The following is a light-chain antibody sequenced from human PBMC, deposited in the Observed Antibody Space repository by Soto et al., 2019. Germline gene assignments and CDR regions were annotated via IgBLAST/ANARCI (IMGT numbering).Light chain of an antibody. Sequence: DIQLTQSPSFLSASLGDRVTITCRASQGISRYLAWYQQKPGKAPKLLIYAASTLQSGVPSRFSGSASGTEFTLTISSLQPEDFATYYCQQVKSYPITFGQGTRLEIK. CDR3: QQVKSYPIT. J-gene: IGKJ5*01. CDR2: AAS. V-gene: IGKV1-9*01. CDR1: QGISRY.